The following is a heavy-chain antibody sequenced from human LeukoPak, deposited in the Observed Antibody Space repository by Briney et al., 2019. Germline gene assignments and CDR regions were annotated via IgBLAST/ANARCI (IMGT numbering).Heavy chain of an antibody. D-gene: IGHD2-2*01. CDR2: ISGGGLTT. J-gene: IGHJ4*02. CDR3: AKDQGDRVGSSVS. CDR1: EITFSSYV. Sequence: GGSLSLSCATSEITFSSYVMSWVRQAPGKGLEWVSTISGGGLTTHYADSVKGRFTISRDNSENTLYLQMTSLRAEDTAVYYCAKDQGDRVGSSVSWGQGTLVTVSS. V-gene: IGHV3-23*01.